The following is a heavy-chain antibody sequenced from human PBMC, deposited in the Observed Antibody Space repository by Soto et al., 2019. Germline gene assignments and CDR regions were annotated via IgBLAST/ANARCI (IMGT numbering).Heavy chain of an antibody. CDR3: GYQEYRSNGYYFAF. Sequence: QLQLQESGPGLVKPSETLSLTCTVSGCSITSSTSYWGWIRQPPGKGLEWIANIYSGGSTYYNPSLTRLVTISLDRYKKQLSLRLTSVTAADTAEYYCGYQEYRSNGYYFAFWGQGTLITVPA. D-gene: IGHD6-6*01. CDR1: GCSITSSTSY. J-gene: IGHJ4*02. V-gene: IGHV4-39*01. CDR2: IYSGGST.